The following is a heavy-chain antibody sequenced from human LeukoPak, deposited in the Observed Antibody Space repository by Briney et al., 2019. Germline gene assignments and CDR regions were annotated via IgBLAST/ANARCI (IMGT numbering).Heavy chain of an antibody. CDR2: IIPIFGTA. V-gene: IGHV1-69*13. CDR3: ARGIEQQLETLYY. Sequence: ASVKVSCKXSGGTFSSYAISWVRQAPRQGLEWMGRIIPIFGTANYAQKFQGRVTITADESTSTAYMELSSLRSEDTAVYYCARGIEQQLETLYYWGQGTLVTVSS. CDR1: GGTFSSYA. D-gene: IGHD6-13*01. J-gene: IGHJ4*02.